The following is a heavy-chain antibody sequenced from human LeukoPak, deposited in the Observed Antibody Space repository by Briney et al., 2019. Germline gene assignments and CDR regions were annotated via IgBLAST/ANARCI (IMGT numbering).Heavy chain of an antibody. CDR3: ARVKPRYSGSLDAFDI. J-gene: IGHJ3*02. V-gene: IGHV3-33*01. Sequence: PGGSLRLSCAASGFTFSSYGMHWVRQAPGKGLEWVAVIWYDGSNKYYADSVKGRFTISRDNSKNTLYLQMNSLRAEDTAVYYCARVKPRYSGSLDAFDIWGQGTMVTVSS. CDR1: GFTFSSYG. CDR2: IWYDGSNK. D-gene: IGHD1-26*01.